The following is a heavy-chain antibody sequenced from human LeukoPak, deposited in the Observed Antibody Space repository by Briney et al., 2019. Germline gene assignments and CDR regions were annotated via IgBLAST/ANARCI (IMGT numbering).Heavy chain of an antibody. J-gene: IGHJ4*02. CDR2: ISGSGGST. D-gene: IGHD3-9*01. CDR3: ARVSHDILTGYPYYFDY. Sequence: GGSLRLSCAASGFTFSSYAMSWVRQAPGKGLEWVSVISGSGGSTYYADSVKGRFTISRDNAKNSLYLQMNSLRAEDTAVYYCARVSHDILTGYPYYFDYWGQGTLVTVSS. CDR1: GFTFSSYA. V-gene: IGHV3-23*01.